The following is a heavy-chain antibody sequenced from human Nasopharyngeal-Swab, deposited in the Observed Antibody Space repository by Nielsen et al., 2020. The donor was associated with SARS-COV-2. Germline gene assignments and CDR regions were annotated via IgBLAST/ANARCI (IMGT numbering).Heavy chain of an antibody. CDR1: GFTFSSYA. Sequence: GGSLRLSCAASGFTFSSYAMSWVRQAPGKGLEWVSAISGSGGSTYYADSVKGRFTISRDNSKNTLYLQMNSLRAEDTAVYYCARAVGYCSGGSCYSLDYWGQGTLVTVSS. J-gene: IGHJ4*02. V-gene: IGHV3-23*01. CDR3: ARAVGYCSGGSCYSLDY. CDR2: ISGSGGST. D-gene: IGHD2-15*01.